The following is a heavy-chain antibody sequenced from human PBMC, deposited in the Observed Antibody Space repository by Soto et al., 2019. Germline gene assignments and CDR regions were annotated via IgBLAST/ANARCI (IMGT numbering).Heavy chain of an antibody. CDR3: ARVRRSGLLRQNYYYYMDV. J-gene: IGHJ6*03. V-gene: IGHV1-18*01. CDR1: GYTFTSYG. CDR2: CSAYNGNT. D-gene: IGHD2-21*02. Sequence: QVQLVQSGAEVKKPGASVKFSCKASGYTFTSYGITWVRQAPGQGREWMGWCSAYNGNTNYAQKLQGRLTMTTDTYTSTAYMERRSLRSDDTAVYYCARVRRSGLLRQNYYYYMDVWGKGTTVTVSS.